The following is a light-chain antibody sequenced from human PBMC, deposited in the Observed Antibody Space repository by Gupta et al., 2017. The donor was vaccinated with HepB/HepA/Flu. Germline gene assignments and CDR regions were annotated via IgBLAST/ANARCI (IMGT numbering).Light chain of an antibody. V-gene: IGKV4-1*01. J-gene: IGKJ1*01. CDR1: QSVLYSSNNKNY. Sequence: DIVMTQSPDSLAVSLGERATINCKSSQSVLYSSNNKNYLAWYQQKPGQPPKLLIYWASTRESGVPDRFSASRSGTDFTLTISSLQAEDVAVYYCQQDDSTPGTFGQGTKVEIK. CDR3: QQDDSTPGT. CDR2: WAS.